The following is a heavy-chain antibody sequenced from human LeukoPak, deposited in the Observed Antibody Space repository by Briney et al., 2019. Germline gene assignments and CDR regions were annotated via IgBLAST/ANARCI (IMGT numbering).Heavy chain of an antibody. CDR2: MNPNSGET. CDR1: GYTFTNYD. Sequence: ASVKVSCKASGYTFTNYDINWVRQATGQGLEWMGWMNPNSGETGHAQKFQGRVTITRETSINTAYMELSSLRSEDTAVYYCARGPNNQVVRGVIGYYYMDVWGKGTTVTVSS. D-gene: IGHD3-10*01. V-gene: IGHV1-8*03. CDR3: ARGPNNQVVRGVIGYYYMDV. J-gene: IGHJ6*03.